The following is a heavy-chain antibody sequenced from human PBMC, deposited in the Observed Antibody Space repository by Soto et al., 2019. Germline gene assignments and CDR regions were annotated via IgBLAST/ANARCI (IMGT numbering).Heavy chain of an antibody. Sequence: GWSLRLSCTSSGFTFISYAMYWVRPAPGKRLEWFSAISDSGDTTHYADSVKGRFTISRDTSKNTLYLQMNTLRAEDTAVYYCAKDKPGTTSFDYWGKGTPVTVSS. CDR1: GFTFISYA. CDR3: AKDKPGTTSFDY. J-gene: IGHJ4*02. V-gene: IGHV3-23*01. CDR2: ISDSGDTT. D-gene: IGHD1-1*01.